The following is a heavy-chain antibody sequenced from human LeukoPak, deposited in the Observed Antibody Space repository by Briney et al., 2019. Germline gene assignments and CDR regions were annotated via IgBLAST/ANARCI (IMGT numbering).Heavy chain of an antibody. CDR1: GGSISSYY. J-gene: IGHJ4*02. V-gene: IGHV4-59*08. CDR3: ARTGIVGATHFDY. D-gene: IGHD1-26*01. Sequence: SETLSLTCTVSGGSISSYYWSWIRQPPGKGLEWIGYIYYSGSTNYNPSLKSRVTISVDTSKNQFSLKLSSVTAADTAVYYCARTGIVGATHFDYWGQGTLVTVSS. CDR2: IYYSGST.